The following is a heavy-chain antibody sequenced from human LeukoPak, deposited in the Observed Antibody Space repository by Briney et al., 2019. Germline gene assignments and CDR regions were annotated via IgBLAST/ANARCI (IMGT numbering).Heavy chain of an antibody. Sequence: GGSLRLSCPASGFTFSSYAMSWVRQAPGKGLEWVSAISGSGGSTYYADSVKGRFTISRDNSKNTLYLQMNSLRAEDTAVYYCAKDRRYSSGYFDYWGQGTLVTVSS. D-gene: IGHD6-19*01. CDR3: AKDRRYSSGYFDY. CDR2: ISGSGGST. V-gene: IGHV3-23*01. J-gene: IGHJ4*02. CDR1: GFTFSSYA.